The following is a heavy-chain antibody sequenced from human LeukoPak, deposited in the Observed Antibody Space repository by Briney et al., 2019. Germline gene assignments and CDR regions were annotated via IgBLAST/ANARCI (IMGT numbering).Heavy chain of an antibody. D-gene: IGHD5-12*01. CDR1: GFTFNSYA. CDR2: IGVRGDST. V-gene: IGHV3-23*01. J-gene: IGHJ4*02. Sequence: GGSLRLSCAASGFTFNSYAMTWVRQAPGEGLEWVSAIGVRGDSTYYAVSVKGRFTISRDNSKNTLYLQMNCLRADDTAVDYGAKSAANSAYGHLAYWGQGTLVTVSS. CDR3: AKSAANSAYGHLAY.